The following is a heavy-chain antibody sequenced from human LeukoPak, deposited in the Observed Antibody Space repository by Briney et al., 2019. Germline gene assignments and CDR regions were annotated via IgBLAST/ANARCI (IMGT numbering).Heavy chain of an antibody. J-gene: IGHJ4*02. CDR3: ASYIMVRGIDY. D-gene: IGHD3-10*01. CDR1: GGSFSGYY. Sequence: PSETLSLTCAVYGGSFSGYYWGWIRQPPGKGLEWIGEINHSGSTNYNPSLKSRVTISVDTSKNQFSLKLSSVTAADTAVYYCASYIMVRGIDYWGQGTLVTVSS. CDR2: INHSGST. V-gene: IGHV4-34*01.